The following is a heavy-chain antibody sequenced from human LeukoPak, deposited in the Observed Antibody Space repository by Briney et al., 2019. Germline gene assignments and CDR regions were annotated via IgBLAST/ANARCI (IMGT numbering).Heavy chain of an antibody. CDR3: ARGVFAGDLLTGYWYFDL. D-gene: IGHD1-20*01. CDR1: GFTFSSSG. J-gene: IGHJ2*01. Sequence: GGSLRLSCAASGFTFSSSGFHWVRQAPGKGLEWVALIWYDGSNKYYADTVKGRFTISRDNSKNTVYLQMNSLRAEDTAVYYCARGVFAGDLLTGYWYFDLWGRGTLVTVSS. CDR2: IWYDGSNK. V-gene: IGHV3-33*01.